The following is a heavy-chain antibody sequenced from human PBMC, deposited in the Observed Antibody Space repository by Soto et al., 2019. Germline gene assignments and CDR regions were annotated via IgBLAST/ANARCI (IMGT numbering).Heavy chain of an antibody. Sequence: SLKLDRKTSGYALSNDRINWVRQTPGQGLEWMGWINPYNANTNYAQKLQGRVTMTTDTSTSTAYMDLRSLTSDDTAVYYCARDRVAGIWGDAFDIWGQGTMVTVSS. D-gene: IGHD3-16*01. V-gene: IGHV1-18*04. CDR3: ARDRVAGIWGDAFDI. CDR2: INPYNANT. CDR1: GYALSNDR. J-gene: IGHJ3*02.